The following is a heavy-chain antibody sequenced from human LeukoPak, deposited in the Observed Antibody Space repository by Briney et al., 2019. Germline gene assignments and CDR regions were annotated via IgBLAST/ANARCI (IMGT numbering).Heavy chain of an antibody. Sequence: SETLSLTCTVSGGSISSSSYYWGWIRQPPGKGLEWIGSIYYSGSTYYNPSLKSRVTISVDTSKNQFSLKLSSVTAADTAVYYCARHPAVAATPYYFDYWGQGTLVTVSS. CDR3: ARHPAVAATPYYFDY. CDR1: GGSISSSSYY. CDR2: IYYSGST. V-gene: IGHV4-39*01. D-gene: IGHD2-15*01. J-gene: IGHJ4*02.